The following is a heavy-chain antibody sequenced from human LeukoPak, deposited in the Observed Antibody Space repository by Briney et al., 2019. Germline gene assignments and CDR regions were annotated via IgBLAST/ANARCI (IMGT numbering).Heavy chain of an antibody. CDR3: AKGPDYGDYDY. V-gene: IGHV3-30*18. D-gene: IGHD4-17*01. Sequence: GGSLRLSCAASGFTFSSYGMHWVRQAPGKGLEWVAVISYDGSNKYYADSVKGRFTISRDNSKNTLYLQMNSLRAEDTAVYYCAKGPDYGDYDYWGQGTLVTVSS. CDR1: GFTFSSYG. CDR2: ISYDGSNK. J-gene: IGHJ4*02.